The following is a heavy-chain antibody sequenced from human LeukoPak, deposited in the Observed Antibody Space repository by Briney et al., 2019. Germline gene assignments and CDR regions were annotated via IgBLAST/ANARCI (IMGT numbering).Heavy chain of an antibody. CDR2: VRNDGTNK. D-gene: IGHD3-3*01. V-gene: IGHV3-30*02. J-gene: IGHJ6*03. CDR3: ARDFEGYYDFWSGYYTGYYYYYMDV. Sequence: GSLRLSCAASGFTFSNYGMHWVRQAPGKGLEWVAFVRNDGTNKHYADSVKGRFTISRDNSKNTLYLQMNSLRAEDTAVYFCARDFEGYYDFWSGYYTGYYYYYMDVWGKGTTVTVSS. CDR1: GFTFSNYG.